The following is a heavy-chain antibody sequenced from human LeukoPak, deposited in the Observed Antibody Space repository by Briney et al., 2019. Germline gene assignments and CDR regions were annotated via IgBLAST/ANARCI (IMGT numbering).Heavy chain of an antibody. Sequence: GGSLRLSCTASGFTFGDYAMSWFRQAPGKGLEWVGFIRSKAYGGTTEYAASVKGRFTISRDDSKSIAYLQMNSLKTEDTAVYYCTRDGSRIAVAESLFDYWGQGTLVTVSS. CDR1: GFTFGDYA. D-gene: IGHD6-19*01. CDR3: TRDGSRIAVAESLFDY. J-gene: IGHJ4*02. CDR2: IRSKAYGGTT. V-gene: IGHV3-49*03.